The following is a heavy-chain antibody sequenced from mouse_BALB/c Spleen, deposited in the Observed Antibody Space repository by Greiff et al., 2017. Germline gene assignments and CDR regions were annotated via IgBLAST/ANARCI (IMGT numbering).Heavy chain of an antibody. CDR1: GFTFSDFY. CDR3: ARDHWGAWFAY. CDR2: SRNKANDYTT. V-gene: IGHV7-1*02. D-gene: IGHD4-1*01. Sequence: EVKVVESGGGLVQPGGSLRLSCATSGFTFSDFYMEWVRQPPGKRLEWIAASRNKANDYTTEYSASVKGRFIVSRDTSQSILYLQMNALRAEDTAIYYCARDHWGAWFAYWGQGTLVTVSA. J-gene: IGHJ3*01.